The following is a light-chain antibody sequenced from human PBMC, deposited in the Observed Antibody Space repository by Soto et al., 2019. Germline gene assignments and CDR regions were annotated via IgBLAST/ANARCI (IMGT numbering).Light chain of an antibody. CDR2: EVI. CDR1: SSDVGGYEY. CDR3: SSYAGSNNLHVL. J-gene: IGLJ2*01. V-gene: IGLV2-8*01. Sequence: QSALTQPPSASGSPGQSVTISCTGSSSDVGGYEYVSWYQQHPGKAPKLIIYEVIKRPSGVPDRFSGSKSDNTASLTVSGLQAEDEADYYCSSYAGSNNLHVLFGGGTKVTVL.